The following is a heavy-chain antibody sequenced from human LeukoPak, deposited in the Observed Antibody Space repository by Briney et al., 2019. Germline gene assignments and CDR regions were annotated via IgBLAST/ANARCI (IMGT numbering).Heavy chain of an antibody. J-gene: IGHJ4*02. Sequence: PSETLSLTCTVSGGSISSSSYYWGWIRQPPGKGLKWIGSIYYSGSTYYNPSLKSRVTISVDTSKNQFSLKLSFVTAADTAVYYCARPYSGSHYYFDYWGQGTLVTVSS. CDR1: GGSISSSSYY. CDR3: ARPYSGSHYYFDY. CDR2: IYYSGST. V-gene: IGHV4-39*01. D-gene: IGHD1-26*01.